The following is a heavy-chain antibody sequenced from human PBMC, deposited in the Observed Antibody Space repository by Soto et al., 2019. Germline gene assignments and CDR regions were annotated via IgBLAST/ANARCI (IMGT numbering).Heavy chain of an antibody. CDR1: GFTFSFYA. D-gene: IGHD3-16*01. CDR3: ARQAKIGDRSQFYFDS. V-gene: IGHV3-30*04. CDR2: ISYNGRNK. J-gene: IGHJ4*02. Sequence: GGSLRLSCAASGFTFSFYAVHWVRQAPGKGLEWVAVISYNGRNKHYVDSVKGRFTISRDNSQDTLYLQMDSLRPDDTAVYYCARQAKIGDRSQFYFDSWGQGTLVTVSS.